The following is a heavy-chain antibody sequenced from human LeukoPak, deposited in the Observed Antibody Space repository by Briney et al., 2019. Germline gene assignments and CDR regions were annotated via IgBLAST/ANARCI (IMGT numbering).Heavy chain of an antibody. V-gene: IGHV1-69*05. J-gene: IGHJ6*03. CDR3: ATGRRDYYKYYMDV. D-gene: IGHD3-22*01. Sequence: GASVKVSCKASGGTFSSYAITWVRQAPGQGLEWMGGIIPMFGTANYAQKFQGRVTITRDTSMSTAYMEMSSLRFEDTAVYYCATGRRDYYKYYMDVWGKGTTVTVSS. CDR2: IIPMFGTA. CDR1: GGTFSSYA.